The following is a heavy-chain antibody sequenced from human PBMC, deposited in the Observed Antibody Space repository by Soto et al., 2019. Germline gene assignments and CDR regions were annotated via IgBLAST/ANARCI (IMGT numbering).Heavy chain of an antibody. D-gene: IGHD2-8*01. CDR2: IIPILTTP. CDR1: GGTFSIYG. CDR3: APSLGIDPNGEDGLDV. Sequence: RASVKVSCKASGGTFSIYGFSWVRQAPGQGPEWIGGIIPILTTPNYAQKFQGRVTIVADESTTTVYMELSSLKFEDTAVYYCAPSLGIDPNGEDGLDVWGQGTSVTVSS. V-gene: IGHV1-69*13. J-gene: IGHJ6*02.